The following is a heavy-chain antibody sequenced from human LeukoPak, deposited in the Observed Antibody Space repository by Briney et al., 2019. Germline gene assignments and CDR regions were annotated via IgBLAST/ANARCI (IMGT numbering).Heavy chain of an antibody. CDR2: ISYDGSNK. D-gene: IGHD3-10*01. CDR1: GFTFSSYA. J-gene: IGHJ5*02. Sequence: GGSLRLSCAASGFTFSSYAMHWVRQAPGKGLEWVAVISYDGSNKYYADSVKGRFTISRDNSKNTLYLQMNSLRAEDTAVYYCARESGGAQTYYYGSGSYFFDPWGQGTLVTVSS. CDR3: ARESGGAQTYYYGSGSYFFDP. V-gene: IGHV3-30*04.